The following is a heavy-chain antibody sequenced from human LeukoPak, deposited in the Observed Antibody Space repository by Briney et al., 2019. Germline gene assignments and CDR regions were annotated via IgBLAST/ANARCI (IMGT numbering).Heavy chain of an antibody. D-gene: IGHD6-13*01. J-gene: IGHJ4*02. CDR2: IYTSGST. V-gene: IGHV4-4*07. Sequence: PSETLSLTCTVSGGSIGTYYWSWIRQPAGKGLEWIGRIYTSGSTNYNPSLKSRVTMSVDTSKNQFSLKLSSVTAADTAVYYCAADSSSWYPYYFDYWGQGTLVTVSS. CDR1: GGSIGTYY. CDR3: AADSSSWYPYYFDY.